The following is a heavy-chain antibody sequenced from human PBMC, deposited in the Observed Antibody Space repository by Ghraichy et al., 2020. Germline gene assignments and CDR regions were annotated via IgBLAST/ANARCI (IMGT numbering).Heavy chain of an antibody. J-gene: IGHJ4*02. D-gene: IGHD2-15*01. Sequence: GGSLRLSCAASGFTFSSYAMSWVRQAPGKGLEWVSAISGSGANTYYAVSVNGRFTISRDNFKNTLYLQMNSLRAEDTAVYYCAKDRALGGGSCFDYWGQGALVTVFS. CDR3: AKDRALGGGSCFDY. V-gene: IGHV3-23*01. CDR2: ISGSGANT. CDR1: GFTFSSYA.